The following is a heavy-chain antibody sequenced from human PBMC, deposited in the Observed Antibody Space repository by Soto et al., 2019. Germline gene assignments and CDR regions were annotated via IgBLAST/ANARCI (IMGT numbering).Heavy chain of an antibody. CDR2: IRSKANSYAT. CDR1: GVTFSGSA. D-gene: IGHD1-26*01. CDR3: TRGGSYFEY. J-gene: IGHJ4*02. Sequence: GGSLRLSCAASGVTFSGSAMDWVRQASGKGLEWVGRIRSKANSYATAYAASVKGRFTISRDDSKNTAYLQMNSLKTEDTAVYYCTRGGSYFEYWGQGTLVTVSS. V-gene: IGHV3-73*01.